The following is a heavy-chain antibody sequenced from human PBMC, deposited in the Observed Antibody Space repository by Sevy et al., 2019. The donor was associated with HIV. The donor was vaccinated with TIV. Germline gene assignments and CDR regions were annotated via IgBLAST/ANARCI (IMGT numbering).Heavy chain of an antibody. J-gene: IGHJ4*02. CDR3: ARQINYGDYRLAVGPPDY. D-gene: IGHD4-17*01. V-gene: IGHV4-39*01. CDR1: GGSISSSSYY. CDR2: FYYSGST. Sequence: SETLSLTCTVSGGSISSSSYYWGWIHQPPGKGLEWIGSFYYSGSTYYNPSLKSRVTISVDTSNNQFSLKLSSVTAADTAVYYCARQINYGDYRLAVGPPDYWGQGTLVTVSS.